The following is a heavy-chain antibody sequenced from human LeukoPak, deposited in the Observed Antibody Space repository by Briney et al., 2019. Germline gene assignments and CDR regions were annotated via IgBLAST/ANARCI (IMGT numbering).Heavy chain of an antibody. Sequence: PGGSLRLSCAASGFTFSSYGMHWVRQAPGKGLEWVAFIRYDGSNKYYADSVKGRFTISRDNSKNTLYLQMNSLRAEDTAVYYCARDNSMVRGVRGSLQHWGQGTLVTVSS. V-gene: IGHV3-30*02. CDR2: IRYDGSNK. J-gene: IGHJ4*02. CDR1: GFTFSSYG. CDR3: ARDNSMVRGVRGSLQH. D-gene: IGHD3-10*01.